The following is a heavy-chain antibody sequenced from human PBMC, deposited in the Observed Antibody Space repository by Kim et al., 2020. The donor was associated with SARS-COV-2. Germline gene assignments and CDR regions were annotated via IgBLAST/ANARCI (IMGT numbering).Heavy chain of an antibody. D-gene: IGHD6-13*01. CDR1: GDSVSSNSAA. CDR3: ARDVGIAAAGTWGYYYYYGMDV. CDR2: TYYRSKWYN. J-gene: IGHJ6*02. Sequence: SQTLSLTCAISGDSVSSNSAAWNWIRQSPSRGLEWLGMTYYRSKWYNDYAVYVKSRITINPDTSKNQFSLQLNSVTPEDTAVYYCARDVGIAAAGTWGYYYYYGMDVWGQGTTVTVSS. V-gene: IGHV6-1*01.